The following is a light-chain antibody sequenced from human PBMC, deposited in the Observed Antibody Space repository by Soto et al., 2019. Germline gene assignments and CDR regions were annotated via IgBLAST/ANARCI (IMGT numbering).Light chain of an antibody. V-gene: IGKV3-20*01. CDR3: QQYGSSPPYT. J-gene: IGKJ2*01. CDR2: GAS. CDR1: QSVSSSY. Sequence: EIVLTQSPGTLSLSPGERATLSCRASQSVSSSYLAWYQQKPAQAPRLIIYGASSRTTGIPDRFSGSGSGTDFTLTISRLEPEDFAVYYCQQYGSSPPYTFGQGTKLGIK.